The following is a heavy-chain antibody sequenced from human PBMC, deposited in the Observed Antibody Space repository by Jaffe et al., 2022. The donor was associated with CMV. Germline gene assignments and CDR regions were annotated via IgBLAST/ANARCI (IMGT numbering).Heavy chain of an antibody. V-gene: IGHV1-18*04. CDR1: GYTFTSYG. Sequence: QVQLVQSGAEVKKPGASVKVSCKASGYTFTSYGISWVRQAPGQGLEWMGWISAYNGNTNYAQKLQGRVTMTTDTSTSTAYMELRSLRSDDTAVYYCARSTYYYDSRHGPGWSAFDIWGQGTMVTVSS. D-gene: IGHD3-22*01. J-gene: IGHJ3*02. CDR3: ARSTYYYDSRHGPGWSAFDI. CDR2: ISAYNGNT.